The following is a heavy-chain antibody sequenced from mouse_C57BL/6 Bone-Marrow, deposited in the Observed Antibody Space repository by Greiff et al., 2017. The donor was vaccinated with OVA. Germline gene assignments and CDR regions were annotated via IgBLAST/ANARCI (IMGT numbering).Heavy chain of an antibody. CDR2: IHPYSGST. CDR1: GYTFTSYW. Sequence: QVQLQQPGAELVKPGASVKLSCKASGYTFTSYWMHWVKQRPGQGLEWIGMIHPYSGSTNYNEKFKSKATLTVDKSSSTAYMQLSSLTSEDSAVYDCARWDYGKRYFDVWGTGTTVTVSS. D-gene: IGHD2-1*01. J-gene: IGHJ1*03. CDR3: ARWDYGKRYFDV. V-gene: IGHV1-64*01.